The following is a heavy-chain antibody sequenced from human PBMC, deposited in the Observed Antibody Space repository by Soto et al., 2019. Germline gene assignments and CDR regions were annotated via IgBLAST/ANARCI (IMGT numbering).Heavy chain of an antibody. V-gene: IGHV1-69*01. D-gene: IGHD3-3*01. CDR3: ARAAFRSGYYGYYYGMDV. Sequence: QVHLEQSGAAVKKPGSSVKVSCKASGGTFSTHALSWVRQAPGQGLEWLGGIIHILGTPNYAQKFQGRVTVTADEYTSTAYMELSRLTSEDTAVYYCARAAFRSGYYGYYYGMDVWGQGTAVTVS. CDR2: IIHILGTP. CDR1: GGTFSTHA. J-gene: IGHJ6*02.